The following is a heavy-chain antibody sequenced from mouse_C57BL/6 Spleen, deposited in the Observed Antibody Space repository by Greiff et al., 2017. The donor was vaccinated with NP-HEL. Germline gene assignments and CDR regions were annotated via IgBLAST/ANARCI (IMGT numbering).Heavy chain of an antibody. Sequence: QVQLQQSGPELVKPGASVKISCKASGYAFSSSWMNWVKQRPGKGLEWIGRIYPGDGDTNYNGKFKGKATLTADKSSSTAYMQLSSLTSEASAVYFCARKITTVVAYYFDYWGQGTTLTVSS. CDR3: ARKITTVVAYYFDY. CDR2: IYPGDGDT. J-gene: IGHJ2*01. V-gene: IGHV1-82*01. D-gene: IGHD1-1*01. CDR1: GYAFSSSW.